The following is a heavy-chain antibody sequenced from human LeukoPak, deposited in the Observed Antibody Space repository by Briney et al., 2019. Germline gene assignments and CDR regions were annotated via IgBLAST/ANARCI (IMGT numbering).Heavy chain of an antibody. CDR1: GYTFTSYG. CDR2: ISAYNGNT. D-gene: IGHD6-19*01. CDR3: ARHSQWLDYGENAFDI. J-gene: IGHJ3*02. Sequence: ASVKVSCKASGYTFTSYGISWVRQAPGQGLEWMGWISAYNGNTNYAQKLQGRVTMTTDTSTSTAYMELRSLRSDDTAVYYCARHSQWLDYGENAFDIWGQGTMVTVSS. V-gene: IGHV1-18*01.